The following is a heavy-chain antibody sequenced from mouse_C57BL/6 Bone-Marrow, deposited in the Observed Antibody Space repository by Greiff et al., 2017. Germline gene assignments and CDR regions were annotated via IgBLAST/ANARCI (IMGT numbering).Heavy chain of an antibody. CDR1: GYTFTSYW. J-gene: IGHJ1*03. Sequence: VQLQQPGAELVMPGASVKLSCKASGYTFTSYWMHWVKQRPGQGLEWIGEIDPSGSYTNYNQKFKGKATLTVDKSSSTAYMQLRSLTSGDSAVDYCASHYYGSSDWYCDVWGTGTTVTVSA. D-gene: IGHD1-1*01. CDR2: IDPSGSYT. V-gene: IGHV1-69*01. CDR3: ASHYYGSSDWYCDV.